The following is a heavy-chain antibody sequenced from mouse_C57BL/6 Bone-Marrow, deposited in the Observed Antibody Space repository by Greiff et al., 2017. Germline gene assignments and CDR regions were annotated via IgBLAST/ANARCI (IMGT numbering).Heavy chain of an antibody. CDR2: ISSGGDYI. Sequence: EVKLVESGEGLVKPGGSLKLSCAASGFTFSSYAMSWVRQTPEKRLEWVAYISSGGDYIYYADTVQGRFTISRDNARNTLYLQMSSLKSEDTAMYYCTREGGDGYYAMDYWGQGTSVTVSS. CDR3: TREGGDGYYAMDY. J-gene: IGHJ4*01. D-gene: IGHD2-3*01. CDR1: GFTFSSYA. V-gene: IGHV5-9-1*02.